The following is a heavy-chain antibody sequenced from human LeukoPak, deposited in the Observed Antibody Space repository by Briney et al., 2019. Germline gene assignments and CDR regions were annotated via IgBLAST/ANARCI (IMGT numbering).Heavy chain of an antibody. D-gene: IGHD3-3*01. Sequence: SETLPLTCAVYGGSFSGYYWSWIRQPPGKGLEWIGEINHSGSTNYNPSLKSRVTISVDTSKNQFSLKLSSVTAADTAVYYCARLRFLEWLLSRYYYGMDVWGQGTTVTVSS. CDR2: INHSGST. J-gene: IGHJ6*02. CDR1: GGSFSGYY. V-gene: IGHV4-34*01. CDR3: ARLRFLEWLLSRYYYGMDV.